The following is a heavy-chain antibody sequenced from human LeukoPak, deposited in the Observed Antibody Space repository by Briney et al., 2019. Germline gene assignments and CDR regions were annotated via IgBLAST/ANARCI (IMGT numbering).Heavy chain of an antibody. CDR2: ISAYNGNT. D-gene: IGHD5-24*01. CDR1: GYTFTSYG. Sequence: ALVKVSCKASGYTFTSYGFSWVRQAPGQGLEWMGWISAYNGNTNYAQKLQDRVTMTTDTFTSTAYMELRSLRSDDTAVYYCARDGDMATHECWYFDLWGRGTLVTVSS. V-gene: IGHV1-18*01. J-gene: IGHJ2*01. CDR3: ARDGDMATHECWYFDL.